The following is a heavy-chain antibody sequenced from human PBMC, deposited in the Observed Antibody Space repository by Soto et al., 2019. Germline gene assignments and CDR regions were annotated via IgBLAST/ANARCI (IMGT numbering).Heavy chain of an antibody. Sequence: ASVKVSCKASGDTFTGYYMHWVRQAPGQGLEWMGWINPNSGGTNYAQKFQGWVTMTRDTSISTAYMELSSLRSDDTAVYYCARGSDIVATPPCYWGQETPVTVSS. CDR3: ARGSDIVATPPCY. V-gene: IGHV1-2*04. CDR1: GDTFTGYY. J-gene: IGHJ4*02. D-gene: IGHD5-12*01. CDR2: INPNSGGT.